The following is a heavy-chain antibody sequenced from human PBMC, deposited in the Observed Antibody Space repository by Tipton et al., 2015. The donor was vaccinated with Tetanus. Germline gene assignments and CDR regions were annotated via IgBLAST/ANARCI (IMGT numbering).Heavy chain of an antibody. D-gene: IGHD4-17*01. Sequence: LRLSCTVSGGSISSSSYYWGWIRQPPGKGLEWIGSIYYSGSTYYNPSLKSRVTISVDTSKNQFSLKLSSVTAADTAVYYCASLYGDYVWYFDLWGRGTLVTVSS. CDR1: GGSISSSSYY. V-gene: IGHV4-39*01. CDR2: IYYSGST. CDR3: ASLYGDYVWYFDL. J-gene: IGHJ2*01.